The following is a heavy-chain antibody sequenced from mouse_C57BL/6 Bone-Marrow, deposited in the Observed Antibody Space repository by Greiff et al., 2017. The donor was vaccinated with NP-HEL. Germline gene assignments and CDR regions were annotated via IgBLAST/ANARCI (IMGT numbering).Heavy chain of an antibody. Sequence: QVQLKQSGAELVKPGASVKLSCKASGYTFTSYWMHWVKQRPGQGLEWIGMIHPNSGSTNYNEKFKSKATLTVDKSSSTAYMQLSSLTSEDSAVYYCARSYYRYAMDYWGQGTSVTVSS. D-gene: IGHD2-12*01. CDR2: IHPNSGST. CDR3: ARSYYRYAMDY. J-gene: IGHJ4*01. CDR1: GYTFTSYW. V-gene: IGHV1-64*01.